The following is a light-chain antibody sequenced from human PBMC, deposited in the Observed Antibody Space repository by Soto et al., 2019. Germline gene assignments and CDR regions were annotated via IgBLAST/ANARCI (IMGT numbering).Light chain of an antibody. CDR2: GAS. Sequence: EIVLMQSPGTLSLSPGERATLSCRASQSVSKNYLAWYQQKPGQAPRLLIYGASNRATGIPDRFSGSGSGTALTLTISRLEPEEFAVYYCQQYGSSGTFGQGTKVEI. V-gene: IGKV3-20*01. CDR1: QSVSKNY. J-gene: IGKJ1*01. CDR3: QQYGSSGT.